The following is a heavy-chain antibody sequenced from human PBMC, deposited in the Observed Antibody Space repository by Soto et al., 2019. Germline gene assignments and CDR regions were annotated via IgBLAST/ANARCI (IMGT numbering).Heavy chain of an antibody. Sequence: SETLSLTCTVSGGSISSSSYYWGWIRQPPGKGLEWIGSIYYSGSTYYNPSLKSRVTISVDTSKNQFSLKLSSVTAADTAVYYCARSLGGIMVVTDIFDYWGQGTLVTVYS. CDR3: ARSLGGIMVVTDIFDY. CDR1: GGSISSSSYY. V-gene: IGHV4-39*01. J-gene: IGHJ4*02. CDR2: IYYSGST. D-gene: IGHD2-21*02.